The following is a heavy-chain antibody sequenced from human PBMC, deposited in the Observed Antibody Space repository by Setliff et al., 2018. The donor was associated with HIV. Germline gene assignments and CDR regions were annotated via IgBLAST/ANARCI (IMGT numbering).Heavy chain of an antibody. J-gene: IGHJ4*02. CDR1: GGSISSAGYY. D-gene: IGHD3-22*01. CDR3: ARDKDYYDSSGYYGYFDS. CDR2: IYYSGST. Sequence: SETLSLTCTVSGGSISSAGYYWSWVRQHPGKGLEWIGNIYYSGSTNYKLSLKSRVTISVDTSKTHFSLRLSSVTAVDTAVYYCARDKDYYDSSGYYGYFDSWGQGTLVTVSS. V-gene: IGHV4-31*03.